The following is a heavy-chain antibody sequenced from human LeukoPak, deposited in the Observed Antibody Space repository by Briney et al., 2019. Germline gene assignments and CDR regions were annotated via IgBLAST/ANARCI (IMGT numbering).Heavy chain of an antibody. J-gene: IGHJ2*01. Sequence: SETLSLTCTVSGGSVSSYYWSWLRQPPGKGLEWIGYIYNNENTKYNSSLTSRVTMSVDTSKNRFFLKLSSVTAADTAVYYCARFHSGPSGWYVLWYFDLWGRGTLVTVSS. D-gene: IGHD6-19*01. V-gene: IGHV4-4*09. CDR2: IYNNENT. CDR3: ARFHSGPSGWYVLWYFDL. CDR1: GGSVSSYY.